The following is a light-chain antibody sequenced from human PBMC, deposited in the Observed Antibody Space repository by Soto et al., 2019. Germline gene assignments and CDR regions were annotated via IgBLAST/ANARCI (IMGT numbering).Light chain of an antibody. J-gene: IGLJ1*01. CDR2: DVT. CDR1: SSDVGGYNR. V-gene: IGLV2-14*01. CDR3: SSYPTSSTLEGV. Sequence: QSVLTQPASVSGSPGQSITISCTGTSSDVGGYNRVSWYQQHPGKAPKLMIYDVTIRPSGVSNRFSGSKSGNTASLTISGLQAEDEAEYYCSSYPTSSTLEGVFGTGTKLTVL.